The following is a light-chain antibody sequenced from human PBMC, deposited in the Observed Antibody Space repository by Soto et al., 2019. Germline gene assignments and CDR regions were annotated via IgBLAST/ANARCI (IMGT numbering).Light chain of an antibody. CDR3: SSYAASNVL. Sequence: QLVLTQPPSASGSPGQSVTISCTGTSSDVGGYNYVSWYQQHPGKAPKLMIYEVTKRPSGVPDRFSGSKSGNTASLTVSGLQAEDEADYYCSSYAASNVLFGGGTKLTVL. V-gene: IGLV2-8*01. CDR2: EVT. J-gene: IGLJ2*01. CDR1: SSDVGGYNY.